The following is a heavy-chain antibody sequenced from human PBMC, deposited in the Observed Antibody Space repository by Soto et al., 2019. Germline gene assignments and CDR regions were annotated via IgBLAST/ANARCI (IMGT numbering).Heavy chain of an antibody. D-gene: IGHD1-26*01. CDR3: ARVTNRIVGATSFYY. J-gene: IGHJ4*02. CDR1: GGSISSYY. Sequence: SETLSLTCTVSGGSISSYYWSWIRQPPGKGLEWIGYIYYSGSTNYNPSLKSRVTISVDTSKNQFSLKLSSVTAADTAVYYCARVTNRIVGATSFYYWGQGTLVPVSS. CDR2: IYYSGST. V-gene: IGHV4-59*01.